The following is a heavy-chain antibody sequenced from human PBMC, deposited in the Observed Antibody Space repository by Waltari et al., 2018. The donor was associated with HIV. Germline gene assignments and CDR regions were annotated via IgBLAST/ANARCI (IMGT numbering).Heavy chain of an antibody. J-gene: IGHJ4*02. CDR3: AKDSQQLVNYFDY. D-gene: IGHD6-13*01. Sequence: EVQLLESGGGLVQPGGSLRLSCAASGFTCSSHGISWGRQAQGQGLEWVSGISGGGESTYYAASVKGRFTISRDNSKNTLYLQMNSLRAEDTAVYYCAKDSQQLVNYFDYWGQGTLVTVAS. CDR1: GFTCSSHG. CDR2: ISGGGEST. V-gene: IGHV3-23*01.